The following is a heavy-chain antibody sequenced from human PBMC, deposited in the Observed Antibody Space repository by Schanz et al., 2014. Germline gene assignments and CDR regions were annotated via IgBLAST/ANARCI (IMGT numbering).Heavy chain of an antibody. V-gene: IGHV4-39*07. CDR1: GGSISSSSYY. CDR3: YGMDV. CDR2: IFFRGST. Sequence: QLQLQESGPGLVKPSETLSLTCTVSGGSISSSSYYWGWIRQPPGKGLEWIGYIFFRGSTYYNPSLKSRVTISIDPSKTQFSLRLPSVTAADTAVYYCYGMDVWGQGTTVTVSS. J-gene: IGHJ6*02.